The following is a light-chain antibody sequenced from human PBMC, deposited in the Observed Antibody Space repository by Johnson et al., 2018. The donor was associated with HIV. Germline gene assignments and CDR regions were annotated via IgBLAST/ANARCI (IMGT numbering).Light chain of an antibody. V-gene: IGLV1-51*02. Sequence: QSVLTQPPSVSAAPGQKVTISCSGSSANIGNNYVSWYQQLPGTAPKLLIYENNKRPSGIPDRFSGSKSGTSATLGITGLQTGDEADYYCGAWDTSLNAGGGFATGTKVTFL. CDR1: SANIGNNY. CDR2: ENN. J-gene: IGLJ1*01. CDR3: GAWDTSLNAGGG.